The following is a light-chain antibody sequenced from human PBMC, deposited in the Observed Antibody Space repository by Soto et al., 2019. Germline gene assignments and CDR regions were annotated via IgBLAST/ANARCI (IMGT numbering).Light chain of an antibody. CDR1: QSVSSSY. V-gene: IGKV3-20*01. CDR3: QQYGSSPLAWT. CDR2: GAS. J-gene: IGKJ1*01. Sequence: EIVLTQSPGTLSLSPGERATLSCRASQSVSSSYLAWYQQKPGQAPRLLIYGASSRATGIPARSSGSGSGTDFTLTISRLEPEDFAVYYCQQYGSSPLAWTFGQGTKVDIK.